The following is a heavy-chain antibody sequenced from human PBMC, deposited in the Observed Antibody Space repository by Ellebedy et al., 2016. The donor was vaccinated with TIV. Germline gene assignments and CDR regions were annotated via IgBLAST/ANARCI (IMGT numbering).Heavy chain of an antibody. CDR2: INPNSGGT. J-gene: IGHJ5*02. CDR3: AREQHYGSGKNWFDP. V-gene: IGHV1-2*02. Sequence: AASVKVSCKASGYTFTGYYMHWARQAPGQGLEWMGWINPNSGGTNYAQKFQGRVTMTRDTSISTAYMELSRLRSDDTAVYYCAREQHYGSGKNWFDPWGQGTLVTVSS. CDR1: GYTFTGYY. D-gene: IGHD3-10*01.